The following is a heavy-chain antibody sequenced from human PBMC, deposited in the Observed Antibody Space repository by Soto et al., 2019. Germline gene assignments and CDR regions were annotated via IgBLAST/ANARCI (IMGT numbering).Heavy chain of an antibody. CDR2: IYSGGST. CDR3: AKDFMDVLDAFDI. Sequence: PGGSLRLSCAASGFTVSNSYMSWVRQAPGKGLEWVSAIYSGGSTYYADSVKGRFTISRDNAKNSLYLQMNSLRAEDTALYYCAKDFMDVLDAFDIWGQGTMVTVS. V-gene: IGHV3-53*05. D-gene: IGHD2-8*01. CDR1: GFTVSNSY. J-gene: IGHJ3*02.